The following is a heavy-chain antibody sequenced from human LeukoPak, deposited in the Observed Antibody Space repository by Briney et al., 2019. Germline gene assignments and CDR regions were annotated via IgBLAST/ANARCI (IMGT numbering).Heavy chain of an antibody. J-gene: IGHJ4*02. D-gene: IGHD5-18*01. CDR1: GYTFTSYY. CDR3: ARSRYSYARGDY. Sequence: ASVRVSCKASGYTFTSYYMHWVRQAPGQGLEWMGIINPSGGSTSYAQKFQGRVTMTRDTSTSTVYMELSSLRSEDTAVYYCARSRYSYARGDYWGQGTLVTVSS. V-gene: IGHV1-46*01. CDR2: INPSGGST.